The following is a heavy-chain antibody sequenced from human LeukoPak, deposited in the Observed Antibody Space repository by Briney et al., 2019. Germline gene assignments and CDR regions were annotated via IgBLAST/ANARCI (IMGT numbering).Heavy chain of an antibody. J-gene: IGHJ5*02. CDR1: GGSISSYY. Sequence: SETLSLTCTVSGGSISSYYWSWIRQPPGKGLEWIGYIYYSGSTNYNPSLKSRVTISVDTSKNRFSLKLSSVTAADTAVYYCARATPYGSGSTFGFDPWGQGTLVTVSS. CDR2: IYYSGST. V-gene: IGHV4-59*01. D-gene: IGHD3-10*01. CDR3: ARATPYGSGSTFGFDP.